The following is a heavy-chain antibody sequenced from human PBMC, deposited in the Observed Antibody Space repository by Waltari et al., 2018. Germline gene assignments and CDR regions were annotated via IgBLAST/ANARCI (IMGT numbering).Heavy chain of an antibody. Sequence: QQHLQESGPGLVKPSETLSLTCTVSGVSISRSNYYWGWIRQPPGKGLEWIGQISESGSTSYNPSLKSRVPISVDTSRNQISLNLYSVTAAEAAVYYGARRENYTFWGDSLDVGGQGTVVTASS. D-gene: IGHD3-16*01. CDR3: ARRENYTFWGDSLDV. CDR2: ISESGST. J-gene: IGHJ3*01. V-gene: IGHV4-39*07. CDR1: GVSISRSNYY.